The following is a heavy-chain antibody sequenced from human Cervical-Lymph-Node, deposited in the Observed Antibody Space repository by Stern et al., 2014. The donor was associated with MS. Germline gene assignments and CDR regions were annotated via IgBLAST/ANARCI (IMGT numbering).Heavy chain of an antibody. J-gene: IGHJ6*02. D-gene: IGHD1-26*01. Sequence: QVQLQESGPGLVKPSQTLSLTCTVSGGSISSGGYYWSWIRQHPGKGLEWIGYIYYSGGTHYKPSLKSRVAIALDASKNQFSLNLSSVTAADTAVYYCARASGNYADYYHFYGLDVWGQGTTVTVSS. V-gene: IGHV4-31*03. CDR1: GGSISSGGYY. CDR2: IYYSGGT. CDR3: ARASGNYADYYHFYGLDV.